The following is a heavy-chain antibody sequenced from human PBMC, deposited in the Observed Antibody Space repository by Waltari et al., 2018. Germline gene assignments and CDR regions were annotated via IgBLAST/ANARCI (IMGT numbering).Heavy chain of an antibody. CDR1: GFTFSTYV. Sequence: EVQLLESGGGLVQPGGSLRLSCAASGFTFSTYVMNWVRQAPGKWLSGVARSGDAGGIINYADPVKGRFTISRDNSKNTLYLQMNSLRVDDTAVYYCARGSGVDSWGQGTLVTISS. D-gene: IGHD7-27*01. CDR3: ARGSGVDS. V-gene: IGHV3-23*01. J-gene: IGHJ4*02. CDR2: SGDAGGII.